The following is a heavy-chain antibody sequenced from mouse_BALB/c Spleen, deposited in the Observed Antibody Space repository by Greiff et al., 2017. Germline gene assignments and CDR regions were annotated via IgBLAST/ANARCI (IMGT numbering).Heavy chain of an antibody. V-gene: IGHV1S22*01. J-gene: IGHJ3*01. CDR2: IYPGSGST. D-gene: IGHD2-1*01. CDR3: TRSEGIYGNYD. CDR1: GYTFTSYW. Sequence: LQQPGSELVRPGASVKLSCKASGYTFTSYWMHWVKQRHGQGLEWIGNIYPGSGSTNYDEKFKSKGTLTVDTSSSTAYMHLSSLTSEDSAVYYCTRSEGIYGNYDWGQGTLVTVSA.